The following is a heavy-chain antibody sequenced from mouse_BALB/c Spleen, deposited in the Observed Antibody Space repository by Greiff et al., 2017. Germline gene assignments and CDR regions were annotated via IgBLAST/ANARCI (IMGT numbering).Heavy chain of an antibody. CDR1: GFTFSSYA. CDR2: ISSGGST. D-gene: IGHD1-1*01. Sequence: EVKLVESGGGLVKPGGSLKLSCAASGFTFSSYAMSWVRQTPEKWLEWVASISSGGSTSYPDSGKGGSTISRDNARTILYLQMSSLRSEDTAMYYCARGEVYYYGSSPFAYWGQGTLVTVSA. V-gene: IGHV5-6-5*01. J-gene: IGHJ3*01. CDR3: ARGEVYYYGSSPFAY.